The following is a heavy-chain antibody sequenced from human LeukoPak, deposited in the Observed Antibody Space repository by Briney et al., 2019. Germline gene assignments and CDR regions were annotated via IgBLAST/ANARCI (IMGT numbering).Heavy chain of an antibody. CDR3: ARVGVEDILTGYSPDYYFDY. CDR1: GYTFTGYY. D-gene: IGHD3-9*01. Sequence: ASVKVSCKASGYTFTGYYMHWVRQAPGQGLEWMGWINPNSGGTNYAQKFQGRVTMTRDTSISTAYMELSRLRSDDTAVYYCARVGVEDILTGYSPDYYFDYWGQGTLVTVSS. V-gene: IGHV1-2*02. CDR2: INPNSGGT. J-gene: IGHJ4*02.